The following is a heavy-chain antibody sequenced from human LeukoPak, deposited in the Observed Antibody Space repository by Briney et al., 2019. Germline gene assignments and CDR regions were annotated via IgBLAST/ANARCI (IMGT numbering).Heavy chain of an antibody. J-gene: IGHJ4*02. Sequence: PGRSLRLSCAASGFTFSSYAMHWVRQAPGKGLEWVAVISYDGSNKYYADSVKGRFTISRDNSKNTLYLQMNSLRAEDTAVYYCARDVGAYYDFWSGLGPDYWGQGTLVTVSS. CDR2: ISYDGSNK. V-gene: IGHV3-30-3*01. CDR1: GFTFSSYA. CDR3: ARDVGAYYDFWSGLGPDY. D-gene: IGHD3-3*01.